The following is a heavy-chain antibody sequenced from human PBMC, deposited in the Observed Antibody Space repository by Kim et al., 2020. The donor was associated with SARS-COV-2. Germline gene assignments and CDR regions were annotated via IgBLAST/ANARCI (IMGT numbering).Heavy chain of an antibody. CDR2: ISTGGTAI. V-gene: IGHV3-48*04. CDR3: VRSIDF. J-gene: IGHJ4*02. CDR1: GFTFSTHN. Sequence: GGSLRLSCAASGFTFSTHNMNWVRQAPGKGLEWISYISTGGTAIYVADSVKGRFTISRDNAKNSLYRQMNSLSVDDTAGYYCVRSIDFWGQGILVAVSS.